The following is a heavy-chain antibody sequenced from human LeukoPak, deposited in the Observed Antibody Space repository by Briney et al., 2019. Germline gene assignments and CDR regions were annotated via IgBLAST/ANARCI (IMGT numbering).Heavy chain of an antibody. Sequence: SETLSLTCTVSGGSISSGGYYWSWIRQHPGKGLEWIGRIYYSGSTYYNPSLKSRVTISVDTSKNQFSLKLSSVTAADTAVYYCARGRLDYYGSGSYYILDYWGQGTLVTVSS. CDR2: IYYSGST. CDR3: ARGRLDYYGSGSYYILDY. CDR1: GGSISSGGYY. V-gene: IGHV4-31*03. J-gene: IGHJ4*02. D-gene: IGHD3-10*01.